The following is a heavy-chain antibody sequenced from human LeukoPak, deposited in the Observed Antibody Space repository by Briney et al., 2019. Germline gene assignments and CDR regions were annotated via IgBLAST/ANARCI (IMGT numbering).Heavy chain of an antibody. D-gene: IGHD6-19*01. CDR2: IYYSGST. CDR1: GDSMNSH. J-gene: IGHJ4*02. V-gene: IGHV4-59*11. CDR3: ARKRLVNTFDY. Sequence: SETLSLTCTVSGDSMNSHWSWIRQPPGKGREWIVYIYYSGSTSYNASLRNRVTILVDTSKNQFSLKLSSVTAADTAVYYCARKRLVNTFDYWGQGTLVTVSS.